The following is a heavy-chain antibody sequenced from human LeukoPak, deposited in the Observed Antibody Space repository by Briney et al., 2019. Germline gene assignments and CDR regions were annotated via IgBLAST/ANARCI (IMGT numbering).Heavy chain of an antibody. D-gene: IGHD3-22*01. CDR3: ARVPSSGPNIFDY. CDR2: INPSGGST. J-gene: IGHJ4*02. V-gene: IGHV1-46*01. CDR1: GYTFTSYY. Sequence: ASVKVSCKASGYTFTSYYMHWVRQAPGQGLEWMGIINPSGGSTSYAQKFQGRVTMTRDTSTSTAYMELRSLRSDDTAVYYCARVPSSGPNIFDYWGQGTLVTVSS.